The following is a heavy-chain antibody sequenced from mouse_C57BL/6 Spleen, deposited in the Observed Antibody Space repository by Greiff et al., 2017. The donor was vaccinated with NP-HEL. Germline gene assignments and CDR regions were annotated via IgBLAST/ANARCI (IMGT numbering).Heavy chain of an antibody. V-gene: IGHV1-55*01. Sequence: QVQLKQPGAELVKPGASVKMSCKASGYTFTSYWITWVKQRPGQGLEWIGDIYPGSGSTNYNEKFKSKATLTVDTSSSTAYMQLSSLTSEDSAVYYCARENDYEYDYAMDDWGQGTSVTVSS. CDR2: IYPGSGST. CDR3: ARENDYEYDYAMDD. J-gene: IGHJ4*01. D-gene: IGHD2-4*01. CDR1: GYTFTSYW.